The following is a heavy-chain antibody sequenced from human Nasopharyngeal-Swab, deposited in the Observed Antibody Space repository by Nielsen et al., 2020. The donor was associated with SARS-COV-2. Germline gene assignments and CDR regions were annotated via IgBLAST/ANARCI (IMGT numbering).Heavy chain of an antibody. CDR1: GFTFSSSE. CDR2: ISSSGNTM. V-gene: IGHV3-48*03. Sequence: GESLKISCAASGFTFSSSEMTWVRQAPGKGLEWVSYISSSGNTMYYADSVKGRFTISRDNAKNSLYLEMNSLRAEDTGVYYCSKSPGGCYFDSWGQGTLVTVSS. D-gene: IGHD2-8*02. J-gene: IGHJ4*02. CDR3: SKSPGGCYFDS.